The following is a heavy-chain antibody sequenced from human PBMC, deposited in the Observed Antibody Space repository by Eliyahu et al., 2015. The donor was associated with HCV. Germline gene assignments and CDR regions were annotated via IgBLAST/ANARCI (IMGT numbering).Heavy chain of an antibody. J-gene: IGHJ6*02. CDR2: IYYSGST. CDR3: AIRNYVGGYYYYGMDV. D-gene: IGHD3-10*02. Sequence: QVQLQESGPGLVKPSETLSLTCTVSGGSISXYYWSWIRQPPGKGLEWIGYIYYSGSTNYNPXLKSRVTISVDTSKNQFSLKLSSVTAADTAVYYCAIRNYVGGYYYYGMDVWGQGTTVTVSS. CDR1: GGSISXYY. V-gene: IGHV4-59*01.